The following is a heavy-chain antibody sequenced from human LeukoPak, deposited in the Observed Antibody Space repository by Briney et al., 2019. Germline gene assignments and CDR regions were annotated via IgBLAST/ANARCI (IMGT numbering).Heavy chain of an antibody. Sequence: PGGSLRLACAAAGFTFSSYAMSGVRQAPGKGLEWVADINGSGDRTYYADSVKGRFTISRENSQNPLYLQMKSLRAEDTALYYCARPPSIAAFGLYYFDYWGQGTLVTVSS. D-gene: IGHD6-25*01. V-gene: IGHV3-23*01. CDR1: GFTFSSYA. CDR2: INGSGDRT. CDR3: ARPPSIAAFGLYYFDY. J-gene: IGHJ4*02.